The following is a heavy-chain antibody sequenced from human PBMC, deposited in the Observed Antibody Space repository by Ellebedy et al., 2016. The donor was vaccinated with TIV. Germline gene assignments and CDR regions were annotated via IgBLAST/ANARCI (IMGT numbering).Heavy chain of an antibody. CDR1: GYNFTSYW. CDR2: IDPTDSYI. Sequence: GESLKISCKSSGYNFTSYWITWVRQMPGKGLEWMGRIDPTDSYIYYSPSFQGHVTISADKSINTAYLQWSSLKSSDTAIYYCARRGYSGYEHSWFDSWGQGTLVTVSS. CDR3: ARRGYSGYEHSWFDS. J-gene: IGHJ5*01. V-gene: IGHV5-10-1*01. D-gene: IGHD5-12*01.